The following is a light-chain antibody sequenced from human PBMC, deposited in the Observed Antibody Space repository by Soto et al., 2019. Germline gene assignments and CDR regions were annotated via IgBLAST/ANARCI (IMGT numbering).Light chain of an antibody. CDR3: QQYNKWPRT. Sequence: EIGMTQSPATLSVSPGERATLSCRASQSVSSNLAWYSQIPGQAPRLLIYAPSTRATDIPPRFSGSGSGTEFTRTISSLPTEDFAVYYCQQYNKWPRTFG. V-gene: IGKV3-15*01. J-gene: IGKJ1*01. CDR1: QSVSSN. CDR2: APS.